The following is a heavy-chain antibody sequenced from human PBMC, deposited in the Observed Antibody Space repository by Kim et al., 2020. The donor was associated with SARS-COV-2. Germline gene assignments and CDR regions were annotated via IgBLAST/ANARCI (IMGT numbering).Heavy chain of an antibody. V-gene: IGHV3-23*01. Sequence: GKGQFNNSRDNSKDTLYLQMNSLRAEDTAVYYCAKDGRGDSGYDSYYFDYWGQGTLVTVSS. D-gene: IGHD5-12*01. J-gene: IGHJ4*02. CDR3: AKDGRGDSGYDSYYFDY.